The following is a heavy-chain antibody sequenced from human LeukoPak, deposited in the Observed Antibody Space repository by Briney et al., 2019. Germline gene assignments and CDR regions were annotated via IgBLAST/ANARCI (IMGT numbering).Heavy chain of an antibody. CDR3: VTYYYGSSAPKRNY. V-gene: IGHV4-34*01. D-gene: IGHD3-22*01. Sequence: SETLSLTCAVYGGSFSDHFWSWIRQPPGKGLEWIGEISHSGSTTHNPSLRSRVTISGDTSKKQFSLKLSSVTAADTAVYYCVTYYYGSSAPKRNYWGQGILVTVSS. CDR1: GGSFSDHF. CDR2: ISHSGST. J-gene: IGHJ4*02.